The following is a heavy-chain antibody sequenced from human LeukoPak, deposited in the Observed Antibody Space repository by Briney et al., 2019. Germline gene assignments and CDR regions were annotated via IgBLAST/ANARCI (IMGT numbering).Heavy chain of an antibody. V-gene: IGHV4-61*02. D-gene: IGHD3-22*01. Sequence: SQTLSLTCTVSGGSISSGSYYWSWIRQPAGKGLEWIGRIYTSGCTKYNPSRKSRVTISVDTSKTQFSLKLSSVTDADTAVYYCARSYYYDSSGYLIGGYYFDYWGQGTLVTVSS. CDR3: ARSYYYDSSGYLIGGYYFDY. CDR2: IYTSGCT. J-gene: IGHJ4*02. CDR1: GGSISSGSYY.